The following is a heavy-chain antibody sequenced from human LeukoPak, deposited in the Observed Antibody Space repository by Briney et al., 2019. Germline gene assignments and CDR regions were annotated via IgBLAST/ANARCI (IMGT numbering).Heavy chain of an antibody. CDR2: ISSSGDTI. CDR3: AREPWELSY. V-gene: IGHV3-48*03. J-gene: IGHJ4*02. D-gene: IGHD1-26*01. CDR1: GFTFSSYQ. Sequence: GGSLRLSCEAPGFTFSSYQMNWVRQAPGKGLEWIAYISSSGDTIYYADSVKGRFTISRDNAKNSLYLQMNSLRAEDTAVYYCAREPWELSYWGQGALVTVSS.